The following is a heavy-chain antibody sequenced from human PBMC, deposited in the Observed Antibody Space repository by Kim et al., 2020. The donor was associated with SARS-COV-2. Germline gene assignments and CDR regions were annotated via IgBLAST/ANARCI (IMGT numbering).Heavy chain of an antibody. CDR1: GGSISSSSYY. CDR3: ARGNSGYCSGGSCYLSAALDY. D-gene: IGHD2-15*01. Sequence: SETLSLTCTVSGGSISSSSYYWGWIRQPPGKGLEWIGSIYYSGSTYYNPSLKSRVTISVDTSKNQFSLKLSSVTAADTAVYYCARGNSGYCSGGSCYLSAALDYWGQGTLVTVSS. J-gene: IGHJ4*02. V-gene: IGHV4-39*01. CDR2: IYYSGST.